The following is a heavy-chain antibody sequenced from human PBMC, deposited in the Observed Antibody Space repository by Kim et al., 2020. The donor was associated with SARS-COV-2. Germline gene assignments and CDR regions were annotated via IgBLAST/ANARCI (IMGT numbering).Heavy chain of an antibody. CDR2: IWYDGSGK. CDR3: AREDYGGNPDYFYGMDV. V-gene: IGHV3-33*01. CDR1: GFIFSSYG. D-gene: IGHD4-17*01. Sequence: GGSLRLSCTASGFIFSSYGMHWVRQAPGKGLEWVAVIWYDGSGKYYSDSVKGRFTISRDNSKNTLYLQMNSLRAEDTAVYYCAREDYGGNPDYFYGMDVWRQGTTVTVSS. J-gene: IGHJ6*02.